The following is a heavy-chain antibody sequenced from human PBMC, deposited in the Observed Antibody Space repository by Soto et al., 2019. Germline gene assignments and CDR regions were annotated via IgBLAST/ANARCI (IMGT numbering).Heavy chain of an antibody. J-gene: IGHJ6*02. CDR1: GFTFSSYS. Sequence: GGSLRLSCAASGFTFSSYSMNWVRQAPGKGLEWVSYISSSSTIYYADSVKGRFTISRDNAKNSLYLQMNSLRAEGTAVYYCARDLGDSSGYYSPPYYYYGMDVWGQGTTVTVSS. D-gene: IGHD3-22*01. CDR3: ARDLGDSSGYYSPPYYYYGMDV. V-gene: IGHV3-48*01. CDR2: ISSSSTI.